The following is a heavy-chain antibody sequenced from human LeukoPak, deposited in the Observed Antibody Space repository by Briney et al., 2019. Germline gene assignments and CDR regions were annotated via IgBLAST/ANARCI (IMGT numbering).Heavy chain of an antibody. CDR3: TKDLSGSDWVADF. CDR2: IRDRGDST. Sequence: PGGSLRLSCAASGFIFSHYGMSWVRQVPGKGLEWVASIRDRGDSTYYAVSVKGRFTISRDNSKNTVDLRMHSLRAEDSAIYYCTKDLSGSDWVADFWGQGTLVTVSS. D-gene: IGHD1-26*01. CDR1: GFIFSHYG. J-gene: IGHJ4*02. V-gene: IGHV3-23*01.